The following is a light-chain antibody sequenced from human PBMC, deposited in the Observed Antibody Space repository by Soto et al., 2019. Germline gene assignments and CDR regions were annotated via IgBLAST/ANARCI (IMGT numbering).Light chain of an antibody. Sequence: QSALTQPTSVSGSPGQSITISCTGTSSDIGGYSHVSWCQQYPTKAPKLLIFEVSTRPSGVSTRFSGSRSGNTASLTISGLQAEDEADYYCSSYTAATTVVFGGGTKLTVL. J-gene: IGLJ2*01. CDR1: SSDIGGYSH. V-gene: IGLV2-14*01. CDR3: SSYTAATTVV. CDR2: EVS.